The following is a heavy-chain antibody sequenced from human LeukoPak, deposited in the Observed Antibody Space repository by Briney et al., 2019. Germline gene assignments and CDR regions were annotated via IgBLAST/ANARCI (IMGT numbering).Heavy chain of an antibody. CDR2: IKQDGSEK. V-gene: IGHV3-7*01. Sequence: PGGSLRLSCAASGFTFSTYWMSWVRQAPGKGLEWLANIKQDGSEKYYVDSVKGRFTISRDNAKNSLYVQMNSLRAEDTAVYYCAMGYSNYHSDEPSNFDYWGQGTLVTVSS. J-gene: IGHJ4*02. D-gene: IGHD4-11*01. CDR1: GFTFSTYW. CDR3: AMGYSNYHSDEPSNFDY.